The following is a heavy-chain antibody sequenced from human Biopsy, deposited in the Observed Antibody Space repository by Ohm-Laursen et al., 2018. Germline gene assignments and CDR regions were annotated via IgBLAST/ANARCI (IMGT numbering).Heavy chain of an antibody. Sequence: SLRLSCAASGFIFSDYYMSWIRQAPGKGLEWVSNINSVGTIYYADSVRGRFTISRDNAKNSLYLQMNSLRVEDTAVYYCARSVRIMAAPIDYWGQGTLVTVSS. CDR1: GFIFSDYY. CDR3: ARSVRIMAAPIDY. J-gene: IGHJ4*02. D-gene: IGHD2-15*01. CDR2: INSVGTI. V-gene: IGHV3-11*01.